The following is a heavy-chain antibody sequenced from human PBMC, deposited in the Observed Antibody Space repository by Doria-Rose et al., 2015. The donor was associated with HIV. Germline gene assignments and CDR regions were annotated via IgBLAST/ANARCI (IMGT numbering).Heavy chain of an antibody. D-gene: IGHD3-3*01. CDR2: ISLGSGAK. CDR1: GFSFESYA. V-gene: IGHV3-9*01. J-gene: IGHJ6*03. CDR3: AKAPIIGPKYYFYMDV. Sequence: VQLQESGGGLVQPGRSLRLSCVGSGFSFESYAMHWVRLAPGKGLEWAAGISLGSGAKGNADSVEVRFTISRDNAKKSVYLEMRSLRPEDAAFYYCAKAPIIGPKYYFYMDVWGKGTSVTVSS.